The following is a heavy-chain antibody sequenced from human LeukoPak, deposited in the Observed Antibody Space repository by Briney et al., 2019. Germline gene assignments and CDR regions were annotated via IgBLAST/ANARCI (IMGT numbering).Heavy chain of an antibody. CDR2: ISYDGSNK. D-gene: IGHD6-6*01. Sequence: QPGGSLRLSCAASGFTFSSYAMHWVRQAPGKGLEWVAVISYDGSNKYYADSVKGRFTISRDNSKNTLYLQMNSLRAEDTAVYYCARVRIAARGGGWFDPWGQGTLVTVSS. J-gene: IGHJ5*02. CDR1: GFTFSSYA. CDR3: ARVRIAARGGGWFDP. V-gene: IGHV3-30-3*01.